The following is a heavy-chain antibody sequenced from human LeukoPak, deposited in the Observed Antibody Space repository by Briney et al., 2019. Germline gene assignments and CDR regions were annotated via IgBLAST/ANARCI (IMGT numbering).Heavy chain of an antibody. J-gene: IGHJ4*02. Sequence: SETLSLTCTVSGGSISSYYWSWIRQPPGKGLEWIGYIYYTGSTNYNPSLKSRVTISVDTSKNQFSLRLSSVTAADTAVYYCARAYGSGSYYLGYWGQGTLVTVSS. CDR2: IYYTGST. CDR1: GGSISSYY. D-gene: IGHD3-10*01. V-gene: IGHV4-59*01. CDR3: ARAYGSGSYYLGY.